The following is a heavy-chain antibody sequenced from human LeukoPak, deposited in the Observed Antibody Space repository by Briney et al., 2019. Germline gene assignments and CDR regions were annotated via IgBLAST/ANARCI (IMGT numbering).Heavy chain of an antibody. Sequence: SETLPLTCIVSIGSISNYYWSWIRQPPGKGLEWIGYICYSGNTNYNPSLKSRVTISVDTSKNQFSLKVNSVTAADTAVYYCARDDAAFDYWGQGTLVTVSS. CDR3: ARDDAAFDY. J-gene: IGHJ4*02. CDR2: ICYSGNT. D-gene: IGHD2-2*01. V-gene: IGHV4-59*01. CDR1: IGSISNYY.